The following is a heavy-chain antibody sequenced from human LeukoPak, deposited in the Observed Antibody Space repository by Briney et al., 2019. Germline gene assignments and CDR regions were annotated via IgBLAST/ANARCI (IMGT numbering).Heavy chain of an antibody. J-gene: IGHJ4*02. CDR2: INHSGST. V-gene: IGHV4-34*01. Sequence: SETLSLTCAVYGGSFSGYYWSWIRQPPGKGLEWIGEINHSGSTNYNPSLKSRVTISVDTSKNQFSLKLSSVTAADTAVYYCAGYSYGPVDYWGQGTLVTVSS. CDR3: AGYSYGPVDY. CDR1: GGSFSGYY. D-gene: IGHD5-18*01.